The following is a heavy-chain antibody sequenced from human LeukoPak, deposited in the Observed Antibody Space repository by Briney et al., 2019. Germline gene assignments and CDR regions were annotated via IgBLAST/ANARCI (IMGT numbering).Heavy chain of an antibody. D-gene: IGHD5-12*01. V-gene: IGHV4-59*12. J-gene: IGHJ1*01. Sequence: SETLSLTCTVSGGSISSYYWSWIRQPPGKGLEWIGYIYYSGSTNYNPSLKSRVTISVKTSKNQFSVNLNSVTAADTAFYYCARRRIPATITGSKLSSRFDTWGQGTLVTVSS. CDR2: IYYSGST. CDR1: GGSISSYY. CDR3: ARRRIPATITGSKLSSRFDT.